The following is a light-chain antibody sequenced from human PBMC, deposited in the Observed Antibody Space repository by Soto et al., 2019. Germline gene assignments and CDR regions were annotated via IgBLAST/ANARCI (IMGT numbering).Light chain of an antibody. CDR3: AAWDDSLNGQV. V-gene: IGLV1-44*01. J-gene: IGLJ3*02. CDR1: SSNIGSNT. CDR2: SNL. Sequence: QSVLTQPPSASGTPGQRVTISCSGGSSNIGSNTVNWYQQLPGTAPKLLVFSNLQRPSGVPDRFSGSKSGTSASLAISGLQSEDEADYYCAAWDDSLNGQVFGGGTQLTVL.